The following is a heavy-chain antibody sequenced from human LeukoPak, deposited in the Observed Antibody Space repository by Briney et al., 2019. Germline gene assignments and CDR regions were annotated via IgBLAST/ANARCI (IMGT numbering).Heavy chain of an antibody. CDR1: GYSFTSYW. CDR3: ASSRDGYKFRRLGAFDI. V-gene: IGHV5-51*01. J-gene: IGHJ3*02. CDR2: IYPGGSDT. D-gene: IGHD5-24*01. Sequence: GESLKISCKGSGYSFTSYWIGWVRQMPGKGLEWMGIIYPGGSDTRYSPSFQGQVTISADKSISTAYLQWSSLKASDTAMYYCASSRDGYKFRRLGAFDIWGQGTMVTVSS.